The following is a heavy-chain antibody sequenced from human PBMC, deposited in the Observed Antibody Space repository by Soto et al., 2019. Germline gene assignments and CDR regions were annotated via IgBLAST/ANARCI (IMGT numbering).Heavy chain of an antibody. Sequence: GGSLRLSCAASDFDLSSYGIHWVRQAPGKGLEWVAASSYDGRETFYADSAKGRFTVSKEMSTNTAFLQMNDLRHEDTAVYFCARDSGWPILNFDNWGQGTPVTVSS. CDR2: SSYDGRET. CDR1: DFDLSSYG. V-gene: IGHV3-30*03. D-gene: IGHD3-10*01. CDR3: ARDSGWPILNFDN. J-gene: IGHJ4*02.